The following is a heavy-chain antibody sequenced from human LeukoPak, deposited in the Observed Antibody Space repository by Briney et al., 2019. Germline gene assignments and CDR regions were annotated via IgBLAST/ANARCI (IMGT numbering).Heavy chain of an antibody. D-gene: IGHD6-13*01. CDR2: ITATSIYI. CDR3: AGSTWCNSLGY. V-gene: IGHV3-21*01. Sequence: PGGSLRLSCAASGFNFNSYSMNWVRQAPGKGLEWVSSITATSIYIYEADSVRGRFTISRDNAKNTLYLQMNSLRAEDTAVYYCAGSTWCNSLGYWGQRTLITASS. CDR1: GFNFNSYS. J-gene: IGHJ4*02.